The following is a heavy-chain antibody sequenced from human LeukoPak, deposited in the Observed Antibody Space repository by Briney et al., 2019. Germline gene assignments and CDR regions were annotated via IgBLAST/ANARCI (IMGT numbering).Heavy chain of an antibody. J-gene: IGHJ1*01. D-gene: IGHD6-13*01. CDR3: ARDIFTEYSSSWYDSDPSHQEYFQH. Sequence: SETLSLTCTVSGGSTSTNFWSWLRQPPGRGLEGIGTYYNSGSTYYNPSLTSRVTISVDTSKNQFSLKLSSVTAADTAVYYCARDIFTEYSSSWYDSDPSHQEYFQHWGQGTLVTVSS. CDR1: GGSTSTNF. CDR2: YYNSGST. V-gene: IGHV4-59*12.